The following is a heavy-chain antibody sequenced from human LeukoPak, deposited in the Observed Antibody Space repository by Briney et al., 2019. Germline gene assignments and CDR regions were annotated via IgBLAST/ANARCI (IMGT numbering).Heavy chain of an antibody. CDR2: ISYDGSNK. CDR3: ARPNSSGWYEEYFQH. CDR1: GFTFSSYA. V-gene: IGHV3-30*04. J-gene: IGHJ1*01. D-gene: IGHD6-19*01. Sequence: PGGSLRLSCAASGFTFSSYAMHWVRQAPGKGLEWGAVISYDGSNKYYADSVKGRFTISRDNSKNTLYLQMNSLRAEDTAVYYCARPNSSGWYEEYFQHWGQGTLVTVSS.